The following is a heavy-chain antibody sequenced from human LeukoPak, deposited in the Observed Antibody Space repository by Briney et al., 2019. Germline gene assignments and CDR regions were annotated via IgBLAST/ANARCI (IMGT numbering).Heavy chain of an antibody. V-gene: IGHV3-23*01. J-gene: IGHJ4*02. CDR2: ISGSGGST. D-gene: IGHD5-18*01. Sequence: PGGSLRLSCAASGFTFSSYAMSWVRQAPEKGLEWVSAISGSGGSTYYADSVKGRFTISRDNSKNTLYLQMNSLRAEDTAVYYCAKGSSGTAMVAYYFDYWGQGTLVTVSS. CDR1: GFTFSSYA. CDR3: AKGSSGTAMVAYYFDY.